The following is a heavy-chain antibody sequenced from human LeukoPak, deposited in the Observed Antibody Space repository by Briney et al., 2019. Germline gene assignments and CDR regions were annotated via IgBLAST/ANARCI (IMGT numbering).Heavy chain of an antibody. CDR1: GFTFSSYA. CDR3: AKASCGGECYYAMDV. J-gene: IGHJ6*02. D-gene: IGHD2-21*01. V-gene: IGHV3-23*01. CDR2: ISGSGGST. Sequence: SGGSLRLSCAASGFTFSSYAMSWVRQAPGKGLEWVSAISGSGGSTYYADSVKGRFTISRDNSKNTLYLQMNSLRVEDTAVYYCAKASCGGECYYAMDVWGQGTTVTVSS.